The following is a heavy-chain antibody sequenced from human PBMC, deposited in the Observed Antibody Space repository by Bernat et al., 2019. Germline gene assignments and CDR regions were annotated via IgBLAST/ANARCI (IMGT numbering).Heavy chain of an antibody. Sequence: EVQLLESGGTLIQPGGSLRLSCAASGFTLSNYGMSWIRQAPGKGLEWVSGISDSGATTHHADSVKGRFTISRDNSNNVLYLQMYSRRAEDTAIYYWARGTYGLFGWFDSWGQGTLVTVSS. V-gene: IGHV3-23*01. CDR3: ARGTYGLFGWFDS. CDR1: GFTLSNYG. D-gene: IGHD3-10*01. J-gene: IGHJ5*01. CDR2: ISDSGATT.